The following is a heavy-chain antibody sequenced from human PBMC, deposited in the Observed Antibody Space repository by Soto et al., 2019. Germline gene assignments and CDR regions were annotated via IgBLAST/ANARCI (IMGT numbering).Heavy chain of an antibody. Sequence: EVQLVESGGGLVQPGGSLRLSCAASGFTLSGYDIHWVRQATGKGLEWVSGIGSAGDTHYEDSVKGRFTISRENAKNSVYLQMNSLRDGDTAVYYCTRKTPPEGMAVWGQGTTVTVSS. CDR2: IGSAGDT. CDR1: GFTLSGYD. J-gene: IGHJ6*02. CDR3: TRKTPPEGMAV. V-gene: IGHV3-13*01. D-gene: IGHD2-15*01.